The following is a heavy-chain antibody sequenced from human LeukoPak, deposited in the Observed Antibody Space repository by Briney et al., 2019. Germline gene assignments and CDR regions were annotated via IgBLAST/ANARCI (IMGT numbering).Heavy chain of an antibody. J-gene: IGHJ4*02. CDR3: AKDDSSGYPYYFDY. CDR2: IPYDGNNK. D-gene: IGHD3-22*01. CDR1: GFTLSSFS. V-gene: IGHV3-30*04. Sequence: GGSLRLSCAASGFTLSSFSMHWVRQAPGKGLEWVAVIPYDGNNKYYADSVKGRFTISRDNSKNTLYLQMNSLRAEDTAVYYCAKDDSSGYPYYFDYWGRGTLVTVSS.